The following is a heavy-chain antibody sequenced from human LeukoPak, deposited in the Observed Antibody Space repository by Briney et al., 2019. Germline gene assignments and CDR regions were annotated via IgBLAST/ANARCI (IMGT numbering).Heavy chain of an antibody. CDR1: SGSISSSGYY. CDR3: ARGQYYDFWSGYSDYYYYGMDV. Sequence: SETLSLTCTVSSGSISSSGYYWGWIRQPPGKGLEWIGSIYYTGTTYYNPSLKSRVTISVDTSKNQFSLKLSSVTAADTAVYYCARGQYYDFWSGYSDYYYYGMDVWGQGTTVTVSS. V-gene: IGHV4-39*07. CDR2: IYYTGTT. J-gene: IGHJ6*02. D-gene: IGHD3-3*01.